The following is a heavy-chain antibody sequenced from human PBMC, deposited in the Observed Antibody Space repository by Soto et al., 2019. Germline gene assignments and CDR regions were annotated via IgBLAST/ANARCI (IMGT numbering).Heavy chain of an antibody. CDR2: ISAYDGKT. J-gene: IGHJ5*02. D-gene: IGHD3-3*01. CDR1: GYTFNTYG. V-gene: IGHV1-18*01. Sequence: ASVKVSCKTSGYTFNTYGINWVRQAPGQGLELMGWISAYDGKTTYAEKSQGRVTLTTDTSTSTAYMELRSLRSDDTAIYYCARDPHEFWTSYWFDPWGQGTPVTVS. CDR3: ARDPHEFWTSYWFDP.